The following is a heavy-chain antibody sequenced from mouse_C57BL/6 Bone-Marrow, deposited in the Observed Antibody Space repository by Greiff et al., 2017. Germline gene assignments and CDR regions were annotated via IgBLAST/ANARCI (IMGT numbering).Heavy chain of an antibody. CDR3: ARWDYYGSSYFDY. J-gene: IGHJ2*01. CDR2: INPSSGYT. D-gene: IGHD1-1*01. CDR1: GYTFTSYT. Sequence: QVQLQQSGAELARPGASVKMSCKASGYTFTSYTMHWVKQRPGQGLEWIGYINPSSGYTKYNQKFKDKATLTADKSSSTAYMQLGSLTSEDSAVYYGARWDYYGSSYFDYWGQGTTLTVSS. V-gene: IGHV1-4*01.